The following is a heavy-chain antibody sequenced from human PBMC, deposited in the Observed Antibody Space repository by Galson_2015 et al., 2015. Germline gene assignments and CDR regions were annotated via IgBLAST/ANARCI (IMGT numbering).Heavy chain of an antibody. D-gene: IGHD3-22*01. Sequence: SETLSLTCTVSGGSVSSGSYYWSWIRQPPGKGLEWIGYIYYSGSTNYNPSLKSRVTISVDTSKNQFSLKLSSVTAADTAVYYCAREHYYDSSGYIRCFDYWGQGTLVTVSS. V-gene: IGHV4-61*01. J-gene: IGHJ4*02. CDR2: IYYSGST. CDR3: AREHYYDSSGYIRCFDY. CDR1: GGSVSSGSYY.